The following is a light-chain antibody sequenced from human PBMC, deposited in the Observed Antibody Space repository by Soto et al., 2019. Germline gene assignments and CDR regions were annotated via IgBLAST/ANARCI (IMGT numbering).Light chain of an antibody. CDR1: QSVLYSSNNKSY. CDR3: QQYNNWPRT. J-gene: IGKJ1*01. Sequence: DIVMTQSPDSLAVSLGERATINCKSSQSVLYSSNNKSYLAWYQQKPGQPPKLLIYWASTRESGVPDRFSGSGSGTDFTLTISSLQAEDVAVYYCQQYNNWPRTFGQGTKVDIK. V-gene: IGKV4-1*01. CDR2: WAS.